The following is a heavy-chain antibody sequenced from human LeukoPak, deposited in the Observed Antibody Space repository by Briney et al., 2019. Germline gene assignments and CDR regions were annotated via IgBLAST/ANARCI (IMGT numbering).Heavy chain of an antibody. J-gene: IGHJ6*02. Sequence: PGGSLRLSCAASGFTFSSYSMNWVRQAPGKGLEWVAVISYDGSNKYYADSVKGRFTISRDNSKNTLYLQMNSLRAEDTAVYYCARDRQAYYYYYYGMDVWGQGTTVTVSS. CDR3: ARDRQAYYYYYYGMDV. CDR2: ISYDGSNK. V-gene: IGHV3-30*03. CDR1: GFTFSSYS.